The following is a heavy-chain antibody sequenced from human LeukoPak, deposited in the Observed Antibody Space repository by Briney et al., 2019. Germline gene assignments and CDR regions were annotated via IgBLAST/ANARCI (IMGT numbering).Heavy chain of an antibody. CDR3: ARRYNWNYGAFDI. V-gene: IGHV4-4*09. D-gene: IGHD1-7*01. CDR1: GVFISSYY. Sequence: SETLSLTCAVSGVFISSYYWSWIRQPPGKGLEWVGYIYTSVSTNYNPSLKSRVTISVDTSKNQFSLKLSSVTAADTAVYYCARRYNWNYGAFDIWGQGTMVTVSS. J-gene: IGHJ3*02. CDR2: IYTSVST.